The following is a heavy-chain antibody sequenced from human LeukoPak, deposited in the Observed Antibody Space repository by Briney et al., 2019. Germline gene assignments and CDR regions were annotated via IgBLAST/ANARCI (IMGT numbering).Heavy chain of an antibody. V-gene: IGHV1-69*13. D-gene: IGHD4-17*01. Sequence: SVKVSCKASGGTFSSYGISWVRQAPGQGLEWMGGIIPMFGTTDYAQKFQDRVTITADESTSTAYMELSSLRSKDTALYYCARDIDYGDYSNFDYWGQGTLVTVSS. CDR1: GGTFSSYG. CDR3: ARDIDYGDYSNFDY. CDR2: IIPMFGTT. J-gene: IGHJ4*02.